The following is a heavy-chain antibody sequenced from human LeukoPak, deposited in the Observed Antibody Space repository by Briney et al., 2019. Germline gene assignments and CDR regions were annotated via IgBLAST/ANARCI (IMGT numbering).Heavy chain of an antibody. Sequence: GGSLRLSCAASGFTFSSYGMHWVRQAPGKGLEWVAVISYDGSNKYYADSVKGRFTISRDNSKNTLYLQMNSLRAEDTAVYYCAKTADYGDHPIDYWGQGTLVTVSP. V-gene: IGHV3-30*18. CDR1: GFTFSSYG. CDR2: ISYDGSNK. D-gene: IGHD4-17*01. J-gene: IGHJ4*02. CDR3: AKTADYGDHPIDY.